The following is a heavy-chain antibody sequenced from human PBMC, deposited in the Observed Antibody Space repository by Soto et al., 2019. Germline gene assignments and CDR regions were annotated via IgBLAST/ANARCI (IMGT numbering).Heavy chain of an antibody. D-gene: IGHD3-3*01. CDR1: GYTFTSYD. V-gene: IGHV1-46*01. CDR2: INPSNGST. Sequence: ASVKVSCKASGYTFTSYDINWVRQAPGQGLEWMGKINPSNGSTTYAQNFQGRLTMTRDTSTSTVFMELSSLRSEDTAVYYCAKGGPSRFLEWLLSGFDPWGQGTLVTVSS. CDR3: AKGGPSRFLEWLLSGFDP. J-gene: IGHJ5*02.